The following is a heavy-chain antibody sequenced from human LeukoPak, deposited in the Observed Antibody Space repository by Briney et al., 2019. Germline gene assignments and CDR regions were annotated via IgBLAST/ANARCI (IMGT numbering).Heavy chain of an antibody. CDR3: ARSSGYYEAFDY. Sequence: GGSLRLSCAASGFTFSSYAMSWVRQAPGKGLEWVSAIGGSGGSTYYADSVKGRFTISRDNSKNTLYLQMNSLRAEDTAVYYCARSSGYYEAFDYWGQGTLVTVSS. D-gene: IGHD3-22*01. CDR2: IGGSGGST. CDR1: GFTFSSYA. V-gene: IGHV3-23*01. J-gene: IGHJ4*02.